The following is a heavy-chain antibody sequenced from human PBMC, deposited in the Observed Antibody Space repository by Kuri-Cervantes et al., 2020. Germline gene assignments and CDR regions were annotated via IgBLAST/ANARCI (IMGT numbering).Heavy chain of an antibody. CDR3: YGDYRDY. CDR2: IKQDGSEK. Sequence: GESLKISCAASGFTFSNYWMSWVRQAPGKGLEWVANIKQDGSEKYYVDSVKGRFTISRDNAKNSLYLQMNSLRAEDSAVYYCYGDYRDYWGQGTLVTVSS. J-gene: IGHJ4*02. CDR1: GFTFSNYW. D-gene: IGHD4-17*01. V-gene: IGHV3-7*01.